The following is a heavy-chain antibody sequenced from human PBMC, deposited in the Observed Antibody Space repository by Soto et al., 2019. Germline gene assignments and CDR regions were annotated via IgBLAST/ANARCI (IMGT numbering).Heavy chain of an antibody. D-gene: IGHD2-2*01. Sequence: GESLKISCKGSGYSFTSYWISWVRQMPGKGLEWMGRIDPSDSYTNYSPSFQGHVTISADKSISTAYLRWSSLKASDTAMYYCARIVVVPAATTYYYGMDVWGQGTTVTVS. J-gene: IGHJ6*02. CDR3: ARIVVVPAATTYYYGMDV. V-gene: IGHV5-10-1*01. CDR1: GYSFTSYW. CDR2: IDPSDSYT.